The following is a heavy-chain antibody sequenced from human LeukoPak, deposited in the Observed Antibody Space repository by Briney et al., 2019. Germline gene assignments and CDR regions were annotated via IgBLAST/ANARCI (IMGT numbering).Heavy chain of an antibody. CDR3: ARDTTSSLYYYYGMDV. Sequence: QPGGSLRLSCVASGFTFSRFEMNWVRQAPGKGLEWVSYISSSGSTISYADSVKGRFTISRDNAKNSLYLQMNSLRAEDTAVYYCARDTTSSLYYYYGMDVWGQGTTVSVSS. J-gene: IGHJ6*02. CDR2: ISSSGSTI. V-gene: IGHV3-48*03. D-gene: IGHD2-2*01. CDR1: GFTFSRFE.